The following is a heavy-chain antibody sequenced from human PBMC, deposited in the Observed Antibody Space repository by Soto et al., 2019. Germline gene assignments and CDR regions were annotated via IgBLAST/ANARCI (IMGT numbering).Heavy chain of an antibody. CDR3: ASRSRANYAFWSGGDYGMDV. D-gene: IGHD3-3*01. CDR2: TYPGDSDT. V-gene: IGHV5-51*01. J-gene: IGHJ6*02. CDR1: GYSFTSYW. Sequence: PGESLKISCKGSGYSFTSYWIGWVRQMPGKGLEWMGITYPGDSDTRYSPSFQGQVAISADKSISTAYLQWSSLKASDTAMYYCASRSRANYAFWSGGDYGMDVWGQGTTVTVSS.